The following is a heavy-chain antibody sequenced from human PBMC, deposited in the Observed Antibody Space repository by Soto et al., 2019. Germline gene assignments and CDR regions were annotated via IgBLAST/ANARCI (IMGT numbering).Heavy chain of an antibody. D-gene: IGHD3-22*01. Sequence: PPDTLTLSCTVYGGCFSADYRSWHHQHPGKGLEWIGEINHSGATSYNPSLKSRVTISVDTAKSQFSLKLTSVTAADRAVDDCARGSVDTVDSSGFYEYCGQGTQVPSP. CDR1: GGCFSADY. CDR2: INHSGAT. J-gene: IGHJ4*02. CDR3: ARGSVDTVDSSGFYEY. V-gene: IGHV4-34*01.